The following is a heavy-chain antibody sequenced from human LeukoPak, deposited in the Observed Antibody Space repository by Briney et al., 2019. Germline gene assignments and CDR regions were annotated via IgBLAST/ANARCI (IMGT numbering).Heavy chain of an antibody. V-gene: IGHV3-21*01. CDR3: ARLAVAGPFDY. Sequence: GGSLRLSCAASGFTFSSYSMNRVRQAPGKGLEWVSSISSSSSYIYYADSVKGRFTIPRDNAKNSLYLQMNSLRAEDTAVYYCARLAVAGPFDYWGQGTLVTVSS. J-gene: IGHJ4*02. CDR2: ISSSSSYI. CDR1: GFTFSSYS. D-gene: IGHD6-19*01.